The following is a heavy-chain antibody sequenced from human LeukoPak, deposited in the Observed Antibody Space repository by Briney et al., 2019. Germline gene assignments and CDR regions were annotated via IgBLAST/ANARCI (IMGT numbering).Heavy chain of an antibody. CDR3: ARAPPGGIFGVALDY. J-gene: IGHJ4*02. CDR2: ISSSSSYI. CDR1: GFTFSSYS. V-gene: IGHV3-21*01. Sequence: PGGSLRLSCAASGFTFSSYSMNWVRQAPGKGLEWVSSISSSSSYIYYADSVKGRFTISRDNAKNSLYLQMNSLRAEDTAVYYCARAPPGGIFGVALDYWGQGTLVTASS. D-gene: IGHD3-3*01.